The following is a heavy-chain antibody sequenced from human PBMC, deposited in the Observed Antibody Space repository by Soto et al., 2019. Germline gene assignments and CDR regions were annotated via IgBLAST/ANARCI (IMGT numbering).Heavy chain of an antibody. CDR3: ARDVFYPCRSGSPSHFFDY. J-gene: IGHJ4*02. D-gene: IGHD3-3*01. V-gene: IGHV1-3*01. Sequence: QVQLVQSGAEVKKPGASVKVSCKTSGFTFTNYVLFWVRQAPGQRLEWVGWIHAGNGNTESSEKFQDRVTLTTDTSASTAYMELRSLRSDDTALYYCARDVFYPCRSGSPSHFFDYWGQGSLVTVSS. CDR2: IHAGNGNT. CDR1: GFTFTNYV.